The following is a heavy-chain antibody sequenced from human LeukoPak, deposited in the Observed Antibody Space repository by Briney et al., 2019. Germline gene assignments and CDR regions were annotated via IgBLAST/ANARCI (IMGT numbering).Heavy chain of an antibody. Sequence: PGGSLRLSCAASGFTFSSYGMHWVRQAPGKGLEWVAFIRYDGSNKYYADSVKGRFTISRDNSKNTLYLQMNSLRAEDTAVYYCAKLTDIVVVPAARNGIYWGQGTLVTVSS. CDR2: IRYDGSNK. CDR1: GFTFSSYG. CDR3: AKLTDIVVVPAARNGIY. J-gene: IGHJ4*02. D-gene: IGHD2-2*01. V-gene: IGHV3-30*02.